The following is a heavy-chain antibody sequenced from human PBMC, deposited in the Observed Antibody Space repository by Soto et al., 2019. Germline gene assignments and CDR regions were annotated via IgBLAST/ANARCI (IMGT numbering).Heavy chain of an antibody. Sequence: ASVKVSCKASGYTFTSYGISWVRQAPGQGLEWMGWISAYNGKTNYAQKLQGRVTMTTDTPTSTAYMELRSLRSDDTAVYYCAIGYSNRWYVGYYFDNWGQGTLVTVSS. J-gene: IGHJ4*02. CDR2: ISAYNGKT. CDR1: GYTFTSYG. CDR3: AIGYSNRWYVGYYFDN. D-gene: IGHD6-13*01. V-gene: IGHV1-18*01.